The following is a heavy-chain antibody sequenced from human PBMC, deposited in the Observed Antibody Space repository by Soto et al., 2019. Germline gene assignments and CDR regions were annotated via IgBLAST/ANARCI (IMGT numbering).Heavy chain of an antibody. CDR3: ASSSKVYYYYGMDV. CDR1: GYTFTSYA. CDR2: INAGNGNT. J-gene: IGHJ6*02. V-gene: IGHV1-3*01. Sequence: ASVKVSCKASGYTFTSYAMHWVRQAPGQRLEWMGCINAGNGNTEYSQKFQGRVTITRDTSASTAYMELSSLRSEDTAVYYCASSSKVYYYYGMDVWGQGTTVTVSS.